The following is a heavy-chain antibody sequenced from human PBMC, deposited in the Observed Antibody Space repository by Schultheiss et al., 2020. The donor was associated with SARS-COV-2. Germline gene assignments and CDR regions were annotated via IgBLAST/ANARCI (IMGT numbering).Heavy chain of an antibody. V-gene: IGHV3-74*01. CDR1: RFTFINDN. D-gene: IGHD2-8*01. Sequence: SLRLSFSVSRFTFINDNLNWVRQAPGKGLVWVSRIEPDGSRTTYADSVKGRFTISRDNAKNTLYLQMNSLRAEDTAVYYCARATNPRYGLGVWGQGTTVTVSS. CDR3: ARATNPRYGLGV. CDR2: IEPDGSRT. J-gene: IGHJ6*02.